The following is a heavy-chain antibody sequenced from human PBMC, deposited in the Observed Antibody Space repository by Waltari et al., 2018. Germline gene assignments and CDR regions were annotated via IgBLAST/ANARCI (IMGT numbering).Heavy chain of an antibody. J-gene: IGHJ3*02. CDR2: IYYSGST. CDR1: GGSISSSSYY. V-gene: IGHV4-39*07. CDR3: ARAALGTMIVVVIADDAFDI. Sequence: QLQLQESGPGLVKPSETLSLTCTVSGGSISSSSYYWGWIRQPPGTGLEWIGSIYYSGSTYYNPSLKSRVTISVDTSKNQFSLKLSSVTAADTAVYYCARAALGTMIVVVIADDAFDIWGQGTMVTVSS. D-gene: IGHD3-22*01.